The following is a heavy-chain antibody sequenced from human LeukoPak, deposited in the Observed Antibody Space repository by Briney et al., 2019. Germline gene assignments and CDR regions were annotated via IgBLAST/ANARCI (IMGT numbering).Heavy chain of an antibody. CDR3: AKPEVAVARNAFDI. CDR2: ISYDGSNK. CDR1: GFTFSSYG. V-gene: IGHV3-30*18. J-gene: IGHJ3*02. D-gene: IGHD6-19*01. Sequence: QAGGSLRLSCAASGFTFSSYGMHWVRQAPGKGLEWVAVISYDGSNKYYADSVKGRFTISRDNSKNTLYLQMNSLRAEDTAVYFCAKPEVAVARNAFDIWGQGTMVTVSS.